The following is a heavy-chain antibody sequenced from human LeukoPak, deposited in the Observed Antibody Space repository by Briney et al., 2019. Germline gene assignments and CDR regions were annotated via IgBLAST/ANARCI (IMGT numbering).Heavy chain of an antibody. V-gene: IGHV3-30*02. Sequence: RSGGSLRLSCAASGFTFNNYGMHWVRQAPGKGLEWVTFIRYDGSNTYYADSVKGRFTISRDNSKNTLYLQMNSLRAEDTAVYYCARDERHWAAGPLDYWGQGTLVTVSS. D-gene: IGHD6-13*01. CDR2: IRYDGSNT. J-gene: IGHJ4*02. CDR3: ARDERHWAAGPLDY. CDR1: GFTFNNYG.